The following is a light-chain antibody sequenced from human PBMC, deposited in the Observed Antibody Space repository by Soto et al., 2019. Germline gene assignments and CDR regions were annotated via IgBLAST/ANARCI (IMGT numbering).Light chain of an antibody. CDR2: EVS. Sequence: QSALTQPPSASGSPGQSVTISCTGTSSDVGGYNYVSWYQQHPGKAPKLMIYEVSKRPSGVPDRFSGSKSGNTASLTVSGLLAEDEDDYYCSSYAGSNSYVFGTGTRSPS. CDR3: SSYAGSNSYV. V-gene: IGLV2-8*01. CDR1: SSDVGGYNY. J-gene: IGLJ1*01.